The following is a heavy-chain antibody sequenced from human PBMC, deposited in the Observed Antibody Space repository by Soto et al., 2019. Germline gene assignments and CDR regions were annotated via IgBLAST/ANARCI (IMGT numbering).Heavy chain of an antibody. Sequence: QVQLVQSGAEVKMPGSSVKVSCKASGGTFSSYAISWVRQAPGQGLEGMGGIIPIFGTTNYAQQFQGRVTITADESTSTAYMELSSLTSEDTGVYYCARARGDGGGTRWYFDLWGRGTLVTVSS. CDR3: ARARGDGGGTRWYFDL. J-gene: IGHJ2*01. V-gene: IGHV1-69*12. D-gene: IGHD1-1*01. CDR2: IIPIFGTT. CDR1: GGTFSSYA.